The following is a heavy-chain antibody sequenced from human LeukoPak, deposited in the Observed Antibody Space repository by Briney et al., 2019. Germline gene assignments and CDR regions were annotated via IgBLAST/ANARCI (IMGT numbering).Heavy chain of an antibody. CDR1: GFTFTSYG. V-gene: IGHV1-18*01. J-gene: IGHJ4*02. CDR2: ISAYNGNT. D-gene: IGHD6-19*01. CDR3: ARFTGIAVAGTLDY. Sequence: GGSLRLSCAASGFTFTSYGISWVRQAPGQGLEWMGWISAYNGNTNYAQKLQGRVTMTTDTSTSTAYMELRSLRSDDTAVYYCARFTGIAVAGTLDYWGQGTLVTVSS.